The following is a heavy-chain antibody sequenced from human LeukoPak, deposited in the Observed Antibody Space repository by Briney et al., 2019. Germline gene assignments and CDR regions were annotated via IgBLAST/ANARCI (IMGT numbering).Heavy chain of an antibody. V-gene: IGHV3-30*02. CDR2: IRYDGSNK. D-gene: IGHD3-3*01. CDR3: AKDRPHYDFWSGQIGY. J-gene: IGHJ4*02. Sequence: GGSLRLSCAASGFTFSSYGMHWVRQAPGKGLEWVAFIRYDGSNKYYADSVKGRFTISRDNSKNTLYLQMNSLRAEDTAVYYCAKDRPHYDFWSGQIGYWGQGTLVIVSS. CDR1: GFTFSSYG.